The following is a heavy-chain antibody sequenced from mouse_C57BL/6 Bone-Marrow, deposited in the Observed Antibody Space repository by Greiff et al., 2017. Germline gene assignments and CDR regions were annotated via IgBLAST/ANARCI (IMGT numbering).Heavy chain of an antibody. J-gene: IGHJ1*03. CDR3: ARSLCDGYYVYWYFDV. V-gene: IGHV1-82*01. CDR1: GYAFSSSW. CDR2: IYPGDGDT. D-gene: IGHD2-3*01. Sequence: QVQLQQSGPELVKPGASVKISCKASGYAFSSSWMNWVKQRPGKGLEWIGRIYPGDGDTNYNGKFKGKATLTADKSSSTAYMQLSSLTSEDSAVYFCARSLCDGYYVYWYFDVWGTGTTVTVSS.